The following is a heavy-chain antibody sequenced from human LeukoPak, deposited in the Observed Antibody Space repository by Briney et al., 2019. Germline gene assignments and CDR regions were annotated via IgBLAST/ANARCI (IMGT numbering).Heavy chain of an antibody. D-gene: IGHD3-3*01. Sequence: PGGSLRLSCAASGFTFSSYGMHWVRQAPGKGLEWVSSISSRSSYIYYADSVKGRFTISRDNAKNSLYLQLNSLRAEDTAVYYCARQYYDIWSGYYTADYYFDDWGQGTLVTVSS. CDR1: GFTFSSYG. CDR2: ISSRSSYI. CDR3: ARQYYDIWSGYYTADYYFDD. J-gene: IGHJ4*02. V-gene: IGHV3-21*06.